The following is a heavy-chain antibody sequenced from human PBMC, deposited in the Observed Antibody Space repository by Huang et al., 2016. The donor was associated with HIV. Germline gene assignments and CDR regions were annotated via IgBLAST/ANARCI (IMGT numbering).Heavy chain of an antibody. D-gene: IGHD3-10*01. CDR1: GESLGPYY. J-gene: IGHJ5*02. CDR2: VNDGGDI. V-gene: IGHV4-34*01. Sequence: QVQLQQWGAGLLKPSETLALTCAVYGESLGPYYWAWIRRPPGKGLQWIGEVNDGGDINYNPSLESRVTMSVDTSRNQVSLTLTSMTAADTATYYCARRFRVAATRKWFDPWGQGTLVIVSS. CDR3: ARRFRVAATRKWFDP.